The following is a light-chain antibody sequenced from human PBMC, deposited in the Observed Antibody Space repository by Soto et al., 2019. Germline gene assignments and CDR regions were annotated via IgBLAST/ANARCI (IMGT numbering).Light chain of an antibody. CDR3: SSYTSSSTLNV. CDR1: SSDVGGYNY. V-gene: IGLV2-14*01. Sequence: QSALTQPASVSGSPGQSITISCTGTSSDVGGYNYVSWYQQHPGKVPKLIIYDVSDRPAGVSNRFSASKSGNTASLTISGLQDEDEADYYCSSYTSSSTLNVFGSGTKLTVL. J-gene: IGLJ1*01. CDR2: DVS.